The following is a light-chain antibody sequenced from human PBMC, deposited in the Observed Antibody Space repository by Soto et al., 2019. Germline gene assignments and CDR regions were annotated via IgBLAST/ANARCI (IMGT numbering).Light chain of an antibody. CDR2: GAS. J-gene: IGKJ1*01. CDR1: QSVSSN. CDR3: QQYNDWPPPWT. Sequence: EIVMTQSPATLSVSPGERATLSCRASQSVSSNLAWYQQKPGQAPRLLIYGASTRATAIPARFSGSGSGTEFILTISSLQSEDFAVYYCQQYNDWPPPWTFGQGTKVEIK. V-gene: IGKV3-15*01.